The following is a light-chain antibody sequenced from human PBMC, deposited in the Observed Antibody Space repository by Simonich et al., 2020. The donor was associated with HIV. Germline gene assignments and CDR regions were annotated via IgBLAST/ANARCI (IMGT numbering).Light chain of an antibody. CDR3: QQYHSIPPT. J-gene: IGKJ4*01. CDR2: WAS. CDR1: QSVLYSSNNKNY. V-gene: IGKV4-1*01. Sequence: DIVMTQSPDSLAVSLGERATINCKSSQSVLYSSNNKNYLAWYPQKPGQPPKLLIYWASTRESGVPDRFSGSGSGTDFTLTISSLQAEDVAVYYCQQYHSIPPTFGGGTKVEIK.